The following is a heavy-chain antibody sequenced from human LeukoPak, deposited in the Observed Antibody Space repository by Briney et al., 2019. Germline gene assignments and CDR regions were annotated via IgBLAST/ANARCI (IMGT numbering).Heavy chain of an antibody. J-gene: IGHJ5*02. D-gene: IGHD3-16*02. CDR2: ISAYNGNT. CDR3: ARSPRGDYVWGSYRTNWFDP. Sequence: ASVKVSCTASGYTFTSYGISWVRQAPGQGLEWMGWISAYNGNTNYAQKLQGRVTMTTDTSTSTAYMELRSLRSDDTAVYYCARSPRGDYVWGSYRTNWFDPWGQGTLVTVSS. V-gene: IGHV1-18*01. CDR1: GYTFTSYG.